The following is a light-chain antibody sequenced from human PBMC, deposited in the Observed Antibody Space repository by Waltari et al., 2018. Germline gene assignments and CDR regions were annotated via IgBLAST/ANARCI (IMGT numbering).Light chain of an antibody. J-gene: IGLJ2*01. CDR1: SSNIGAPYD. CDR2: GNN. CDR3: QSYDSSLSGVV. Sequence: QSVLTQPPSVSGAPGQRVTISCTGSSSNIGAPYDVPWYRHLPGTAPRPLIYGNNHRPSGVPDRFSGSKSGTSASLAITGLQAEDEADYYCQSYDSSLSGVVFGGGTKLTVL. V-gene: IGLV1-40*01.